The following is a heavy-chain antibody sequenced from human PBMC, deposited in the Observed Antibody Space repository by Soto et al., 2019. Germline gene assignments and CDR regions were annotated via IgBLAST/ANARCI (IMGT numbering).Heavy chain of an antibody. CDR3: AKNRAATTNLYVY. Sequence: SLRLSCAASGFTFSSYGMHWVRQAPGKGLEWVAVISYDGSNKYYADSVKGRFTISRDNSKNTLYLQMNSLRAEDTAVYYCAKNRAATTNLYVYWGQGTLVTVSS. D-gene: IGHD2-15*01. J-gene: IGHJ4*02. V-gene: IGHV3-30*18. CDR1: GFTFSSYG. CDR2: ISYDGSNK.